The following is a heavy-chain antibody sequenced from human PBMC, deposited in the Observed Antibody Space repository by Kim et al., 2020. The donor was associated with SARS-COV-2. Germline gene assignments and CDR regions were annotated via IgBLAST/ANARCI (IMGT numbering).Heavy chain of an antibody. D-gene: IGHD2-15*01. CDR3: ARDPKLNCSGGSCYASDVGAFDI. CDR1: GGSISSSNW. V-gene: IGHV4-4*02. J-gene: IGHJ3*02. Sequence: SETLSLTCAVSGGSISSSNWWSWVRQPPGKGLEWIGEIYHSGSTNYNPSLKSRVTISVDKSKNQLSLKLSSVTAADTAVYYCARDPKLNCSGGSCYASDVGAFDIWGQGTMVTVSS. CDR2: IYHSGST.